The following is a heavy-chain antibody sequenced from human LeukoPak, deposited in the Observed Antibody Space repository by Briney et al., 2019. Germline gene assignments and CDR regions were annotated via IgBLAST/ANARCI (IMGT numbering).Heavy chain of an antibody. CDR3: ATGDYGAFDI. CDR1: GCIFSSYS. V-gene: IGHV3-21*01. D-gene: IGHD4-17*01. J-gene: IGHJ3*02. CDR2: ISSSSSYI. Sequence: GGSLRLSCVASGCIFSSYSMNWVRQAPGKGLEWVSSISSSSSYIYYADSVKGRFTISRDNAKNSLYLQMNSLRAEDTAVYYCATGDYGAFDIWGQGTMVTVSS.